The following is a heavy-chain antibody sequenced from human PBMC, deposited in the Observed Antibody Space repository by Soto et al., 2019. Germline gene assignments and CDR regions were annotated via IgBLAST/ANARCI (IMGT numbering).Heavy chain of an antibody. J-gene: IGHJ6*03. Sequence: SETLSLTCAVYGGSFSGYYWSWIRQPPGKGLEWIGEINHSGSTNYNPSLKSRVTISVDTSKNQFSLKLSSVTAADTAVYYCARGRGYSSSWYYYYYMDVWGKGTTVTVSS. CDR2: INHSGST. CDR3: ARGRGYSSSWYYYYYMDV. CDR1: GGSFSGYY. D-gene: IGHD6-13*01. V-gene: IGHV4-34*01.